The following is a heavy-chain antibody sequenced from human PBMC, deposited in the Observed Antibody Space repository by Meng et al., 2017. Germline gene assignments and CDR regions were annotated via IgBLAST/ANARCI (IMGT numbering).Heavy chain of an antibody. Sequence: GSLRLSCTVSGGSISSYYWSWIRQPPGKGLEWIGYIYYSGSTNYNPSLKSRVTISVDTSKNQFSLKLSSVTAADTAVYYCARTDSSGWYMEPQYFDSWGQGTLVTVSS. D-gene: IGHD6-19*01. CDR3: ARTDSSGWYMEPQYFDS. CDR1: GGSISSYY. CDR2: IYYSGST. V-gene: IGHV4-59*01. J-gene: IGHJ4*02.